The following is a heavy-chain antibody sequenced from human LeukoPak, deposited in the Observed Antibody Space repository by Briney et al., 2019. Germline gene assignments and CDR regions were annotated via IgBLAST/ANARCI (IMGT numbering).Heavy chain of an antibody. J-gene: IGHJ4*02. Sequence: GASVKVSCKASGYTFTGHYMHWVRQAPGQGLEWMGRINPNNGDANYAQKFQGRVTVTRDTSISTAYMELSRLRSDDTAVYYCARGSGSYYTVYWGQGTLVTVSS. CDR1: GYTFTGHY. D-gene: IGHD3-10*01. V-gene: IGHV1-2*02. CDR2: INPNNGDA. CDR3: ARGSGSYYTVY.